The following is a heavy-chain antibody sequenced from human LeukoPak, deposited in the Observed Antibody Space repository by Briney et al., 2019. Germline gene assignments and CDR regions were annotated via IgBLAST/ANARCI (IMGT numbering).Heavy chain of an antibody. Sequence: KPSETLSLTCSVSGGSISGYYWNWIRQPPGKGLEWIGYIYYDGNTNYSPSVKSHVTISVDMSKNQVSLKLTSVTAADTAVYYCARDQGISADLDAFDIWGQGTMVTVSS. CDR3: ARDQGISADLDAFDI. D-gene: IGHD2/OR15-2a*01. V-gene: IGHV4-59*01. CDR2: IYYDGNT. CDR1: GGSISGYY. J-gene: IGHJ3*02.